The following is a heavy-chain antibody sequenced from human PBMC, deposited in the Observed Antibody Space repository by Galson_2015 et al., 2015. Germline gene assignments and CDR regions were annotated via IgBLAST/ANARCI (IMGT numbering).Heavy chain of an antibody. CDR2: IRSKANSYAT. J-gene: IGHJ3*02. V-gene: IGHV3-73*01. CDR3: TRRGPCISCAFDI. Sequence: SLRLSCAASGFSFSGSAMHWVRQASGKGLEWVGRIRSKANSYATAYAASVKGRFTISRDDSKNTAYLQMNSLKTEDTAVYYCTRRGPCISCAFDIWGQGTMVTVSS. CDR1: GFSFSGSA. D-gene: IGHD2-8*01.